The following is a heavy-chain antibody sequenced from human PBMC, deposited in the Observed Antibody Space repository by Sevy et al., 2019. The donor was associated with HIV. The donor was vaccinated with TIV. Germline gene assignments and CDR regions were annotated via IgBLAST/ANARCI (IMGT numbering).Heavy chain of an antibody. V-gene: IGHV4-39*01. Sequence: SETLSLTCTVSGGSISSNNYYWVWIRQPPGKGLEWIGSIYYSGSAYYNPSLKSRITISVDTSKNQFSLRLSSVTAADTAVYYCARLTIFGVPTDNWFDPWGQGTLVTVSS. CDR2: IYYSGSA. D-gene: IGHD3-3*01. CDR3: ARLTIFGVPTDNWFDP. CDR1: GGSISSNNYY. J-gene: IGHJ5*02.